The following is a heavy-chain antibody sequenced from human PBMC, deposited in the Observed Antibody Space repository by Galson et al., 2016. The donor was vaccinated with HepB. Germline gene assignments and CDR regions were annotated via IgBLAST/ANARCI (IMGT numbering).Heavy chain of an antibody. D-gene: IGHD6-6*01. V-gene: IGHV3-23*01. CDR1: GFTFSSYA. Sequence: SLRLSCAASGFTFSSYAMNWVRQAPGKGLEWVSTISGSETTSYADSMKGRFTISRDNSKNTLFLQMNSLRAGDTAVYYCVRGAARPGDWYFDLWGRGTLITVSS. CDR2: ISGSETT. CDR3: VRGAARPGDWYFDL. J-gene: IGHJ2*01.